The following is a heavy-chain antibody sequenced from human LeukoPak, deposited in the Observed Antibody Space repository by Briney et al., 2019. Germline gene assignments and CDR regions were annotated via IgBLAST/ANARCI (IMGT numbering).Heavy chain of an antibody. D-gene: IGHD3-9*01. CDR2: INHSGST. Sequence: SETLSLTCAVYGGSFSGYYWSWIRQPPGKGLEWIGEINHSGSTKNNPSLKSRVTISVDTSKNQFSLKLRSVTAADTAVYYCASLRYSDWPWGFGPWGQGALVTVSS. V-gene: IGHV4-34*01. CDR1: GGSFSGYY. J-gene: IGHJ5*02. CDR3: ASLRYSDWPWGFGP.